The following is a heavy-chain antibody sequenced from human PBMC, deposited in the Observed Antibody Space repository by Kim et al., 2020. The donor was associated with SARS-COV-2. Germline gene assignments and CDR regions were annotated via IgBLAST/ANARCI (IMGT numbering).Heavy chain of an antibody. V-gene: IGHV3-43*02. CDR1: GFTFDDYA. CDR2: ISGDGGST. CDR3: AKSSYYDPPSAFDI. Sequence: GGSLRLSCAASGFTFDDYAMHWVRQAPGKGLERVSLISGDGGSTYYADSVKGRFTISRDNSKNSLYLQMNSLRTEDTALYYCAKSSYYDPPSAFDIWGQGTMVTVSS. J-gene: IGHJ3*02. D-gene: IGHD3-3*01.